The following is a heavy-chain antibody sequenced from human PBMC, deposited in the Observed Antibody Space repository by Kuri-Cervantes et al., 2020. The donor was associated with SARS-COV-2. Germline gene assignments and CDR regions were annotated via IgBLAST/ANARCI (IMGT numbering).Heavy chain of an antibody. J-gene: IGHJ4*02. CDR2: IYHSGST. Sequence: ESLKISCAVSGYSISSGYYWGWIRQPPGKGLEWIGSIYHSGSTYYNPSLKSRVTISVDTSKNQFFLKLSSVTAADTAVYYCAREHTTGNFDYWGQGTPVTVSS. CDR1: GYSISSGYY. CDR3: AREHTTGNFDY. D-gene: IGHD1-1*01. V-gene: IGHV4-38-2*02.